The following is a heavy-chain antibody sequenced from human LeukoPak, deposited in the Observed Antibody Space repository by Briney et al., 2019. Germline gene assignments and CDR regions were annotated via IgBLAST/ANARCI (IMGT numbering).Heavy chain of an antibody. CDR3: ARSAEWLRNAFDI. CDR1: GASTSHFY. D-gene: IGHD5-12*01. CDR2: MHNSGSS. J-gene: IGHJ3*02. Sequence: SETLSLSCTVSGASTSHFYWNWIRQPPGKGLEWIGYMHNSGSSKHSPFLKSRVTISIDTSKNQFSLQLTSVTAADTAIYYCARSAEWLRNAFDIWGQGTMVSVSS. V-gene: IGHV4-59*01.